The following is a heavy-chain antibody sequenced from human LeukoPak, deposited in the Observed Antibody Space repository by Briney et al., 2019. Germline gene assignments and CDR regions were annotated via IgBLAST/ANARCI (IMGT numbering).Heavy chain of an antibody. Sequence: PGGSLRLSCAASGFTFSSYSMNWVRQAPGKGLEWVSSISSSSSYIYYADSVKGRFTISRDNAKNSLYLQMNSLRAEDAAGYYCARGDDYDDAFDIWGQGTMVTVSS. CDR3: ARGDDYDDAFDI. V-gene: IGHV3-21*01. D-gene: IGHD4-17*01. CDR1: GFTFSSYS. J-gene: IGHJ3*02. CDR2: ISSSSSYI.